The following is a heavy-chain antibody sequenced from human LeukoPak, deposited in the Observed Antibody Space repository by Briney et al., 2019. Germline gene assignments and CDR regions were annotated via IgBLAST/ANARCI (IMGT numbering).Heavy chain of an antibody. CDR1: GFTFSSYG. Sequence: GGSLRLSCAASGFTFSSYGMHWVRQAPGKGLEWVAVVSHDESNKYYADSVKGRFTISRDNSKSTLYLQMNNPRAEDTAVYYCARELEAFDIWGQGTMVTVSS. J-gene: IGHJ3*02. D-gene: IGHD5-24*01. CDR3: ARELEAFDI. V-gene: IGHV3-30*03. CDR2: VSHDESNK.